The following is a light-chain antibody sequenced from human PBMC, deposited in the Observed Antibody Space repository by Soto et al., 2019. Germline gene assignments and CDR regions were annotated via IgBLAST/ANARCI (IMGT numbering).Light chain of an antibody. Sequence: QSVLTQPASVSGSPGQSITIPCTGTSSDIGNYNSVSWYQQHPGKAPKLIIFEVTNRPSGVADRFSGSKSDNTASLTISGLQAEDEADYYCGSWTTYRPYVFATGTKVTVL. J-gene: IGLJ1*01. CDR3: GSWTTYRPYV. CDR2: EVT. CDR1: SSDIGNYNS. V-gene: IGLV2-14*01.